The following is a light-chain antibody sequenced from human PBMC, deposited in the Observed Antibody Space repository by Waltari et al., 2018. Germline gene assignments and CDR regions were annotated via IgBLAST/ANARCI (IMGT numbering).Light chain of an antibody. J-gene: IGLJ2*01. CDR1: SSNIGSNT. CDR3: AAWDDSLNGVV. Sequence: QSVLTQPPSTSGTPGQRVTIPCSGSSSNIGSNTVNWYQQLPGTAPKLLFHTNNQRPSGVPDRFSGARSGTSASRAISGLQAEDEAGYHGAAWDDSLNGVVFGGGTKVTVL. CDR2: TNN. V-gene: IGLV1-44*01.